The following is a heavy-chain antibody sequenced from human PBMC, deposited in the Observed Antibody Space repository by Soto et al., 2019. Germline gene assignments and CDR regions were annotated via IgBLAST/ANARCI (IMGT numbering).Heavy chain of an antibody. CDR3: VRENYDSSGGN. CDR1: GYTFTSYY. V-gene: IGHV1-46*01. D-gene: IGHD3-22*01. CDR2: INPSGGST. Sequence: QVQLVQSGAEVKKPGASVKVSCKASGYTFTSYYMHWVRQAPGQGLEWMGIINPSGGSTSYAQKFQGRVTMTRDNAKNKLYLQMNSLRAEDTAVYYCVRENYDSSGGNWGQGTLVTVSS. J-gene: IGHJ4*02.